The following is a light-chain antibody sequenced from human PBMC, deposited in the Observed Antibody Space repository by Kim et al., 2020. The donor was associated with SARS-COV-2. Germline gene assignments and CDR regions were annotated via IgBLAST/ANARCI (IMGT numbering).Light chain of an antibody. J-gene: IGLJ2*01. Sequence: RVTSSGTGCSSKCGAVYDVHWCQQLPETAPKLLIYCNSNRPSGVPDRFSGSKSGSSASLAITGLQAEDEADYYCQSYDRSLSGVVFGGGTQLTVL. CDR2: CNS. V-gene: IGLV1-40*01. CDR1: SSKCGAVYD. CDR3: QSYDRSLSGVV.